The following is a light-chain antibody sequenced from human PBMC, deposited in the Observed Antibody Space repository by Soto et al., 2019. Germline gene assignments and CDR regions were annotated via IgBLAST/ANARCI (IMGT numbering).Light chain of an antibody. CDR3: QQYVTAPRT. J-gene: IGKJ1*01. Sequence: EIVLTQSPGTLSLSPGERATLSCRASQGLTSNFLAWYQQKPGQAPSLLIYGASNRATGVPGRFSGGGSGTDFTLTISRLEPEDFAVYFCQQYVTAPRTFGQGTKVDIK. V-gene: IGKV3-20*01. CDR1: QGLTSNF. CDR2: GAS.